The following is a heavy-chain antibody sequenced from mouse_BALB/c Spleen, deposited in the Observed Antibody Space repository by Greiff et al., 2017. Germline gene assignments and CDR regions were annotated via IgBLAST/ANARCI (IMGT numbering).Heavy chain of an antibody. J-gene: IGHJ2*01. D-gene: IGHD2-4*01. CDR2: ISYSGST. V-gene: IGHV3-2*02. CDR3: ARWGDYDGGFDY. CDR1: GYSITSDYA. Sequence: DVKLVESGPGLVKPSQSLSLTCTVTGYSITSDYAWNWIRQFPGNKLEWMGYISYSGSTSYNPSLKSRISITRDTSKNQFFLQLNSVTTEDTATYYCARWGDYDGGFDYWGQGTTLTVSS.